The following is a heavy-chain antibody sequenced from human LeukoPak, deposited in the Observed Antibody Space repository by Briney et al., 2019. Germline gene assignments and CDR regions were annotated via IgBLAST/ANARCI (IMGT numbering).Heavy chain of an antibody. CDR1: GFIFSNAW. CDR2: IKSKTEGGTT. D-gene: IGHD5-12*01. Sequence: PGGSLRLSCAASGFIFSNAWMNWVRQAPGKWLEWVGRIKSKTEGGTTDYAAPVKGRFTISRDDSQNTVDLQISSLTAEDTAMYFCTTTYIVASTRKFGDYWGQGTLVVVSS. J-gene: IGHJ4*02. CDR3: TTTYIVASTRKFGDY. V-gene: IGHV3-15*01.